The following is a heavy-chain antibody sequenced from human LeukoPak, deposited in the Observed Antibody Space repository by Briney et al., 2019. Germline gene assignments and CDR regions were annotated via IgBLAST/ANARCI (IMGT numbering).Heavy chain of an antibody. D-gene: IGHD3-16*01. J-gene: IGHJ4*02. CDR3: ARDQRRDYGDYFDN. CDR1: GDSISSYF. Sequence: SETLSLTCTVSGDSISSYFWSWIRQSPGKGLEWIGYTHYSGSTSYNPSLTSRVTISLDTSKNQFYLKLSSVPASDTAFYYCARDQRRDYGDYFDNWGQGTQVTVSS. V-gene: IGHV4-59*01. CDR2: THYSGST.